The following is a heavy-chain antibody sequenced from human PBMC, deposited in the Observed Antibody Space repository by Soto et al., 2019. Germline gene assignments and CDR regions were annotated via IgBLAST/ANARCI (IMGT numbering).Heavy chain of an antibody. CDR2: ITPYNGNT. D-gene: IGHD2-2*01. J-gene: IGHJ4*02. Sequence: QVQLVQSGAEVKKPGASVKVSCKASNYTFITYGITWVRQAPGQGLEWVGWITPYNGNTNYGQNFQGRVTMTADTSTSTAYMELRILTTDDPAVYYCARDTSFYFDYWGQGTRVTVSS. CDR3: ARDTSFYFDY. CDR1: NYTFITYG. V-gene: IGHV1-18*01.